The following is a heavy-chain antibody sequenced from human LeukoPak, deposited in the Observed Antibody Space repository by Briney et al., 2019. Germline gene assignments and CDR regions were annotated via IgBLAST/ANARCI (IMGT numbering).Heavy chain of an antibody. Sequence: ASGKVSCKAAGYTFTCYYMHWVRQGPGQGLEWMGGINTNSGGTNNAQKFQGRVTMTRDTSINTAYMELSRLRSDDTAVYYCATPPLTGAAGYNCFDPCGQGTLVTVSS. J-gene: IGHJ5*02. CDR1: GYTFTCYY. V-gene: IGHV1-2*02. CDR2: INTNSGGT. D-gene: IGHD1-26*01. CDR3: ATPPLTGAAGYNCFDP.